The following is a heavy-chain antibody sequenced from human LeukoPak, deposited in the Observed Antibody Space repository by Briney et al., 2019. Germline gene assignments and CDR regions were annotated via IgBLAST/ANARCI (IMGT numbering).Heavy chain of an antibody. CDR2: ISYGGSNK. CDR3: AREPYYYGSGSYQGYFDY. D-gene: IGHD3-10*01. Sequence: GGSLRLSCAASGFTFSGYGMHWVRQAPGKGLEWVAVISYGGSNKYYADSVKGRFTISRDNSKNTLYLQMNSLRAEDTAVYYCAREPYYYGSGSYQGYFDYWGQGTLVTVPS. CDR1: GFTFSGYG. V-gene: IGHV3-30-3*01. J-gene: IGHJ4*02.